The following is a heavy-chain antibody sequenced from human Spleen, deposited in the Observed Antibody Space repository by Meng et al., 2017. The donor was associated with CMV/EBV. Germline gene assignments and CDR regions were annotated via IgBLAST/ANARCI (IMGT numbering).Heavy chain of an antibody. CDR3: ARATVTTIDQ. CDR1: VYFFTGYS. Sequence: VSCQASVYFFTGYSIHWVRQAPGQRLEWMGWINTGNVNTEISRRFQDRLTFTRDTSATTAYMEVSSLRSEDTSIYYCARATVTTIDQWGQGTLVTVSS. CDR2: INTGNVNT. J-gene: IGHJ4*02. V-gene: IGHV1-3*04. D-gene: IGHD4-17*01.